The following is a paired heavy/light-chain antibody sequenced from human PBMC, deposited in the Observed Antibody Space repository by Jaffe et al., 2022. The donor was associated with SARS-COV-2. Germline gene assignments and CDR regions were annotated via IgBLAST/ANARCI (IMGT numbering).Light chain of an antibody. V-gene: IGLV1-51*01. CDR3: GTWDSDLSDGV. CDR1: SSNIGNNY. CDR2: DNN. J-gene: IGLJ2*01. Sequence: QSVLTQPPSVSAAPGQKVTISCSGSSSNIGNNYVSWYQQLPGTAPKLLIYDNNKRPSGIPDRFSGSKSGTSATLDITGLQTGDEADYYCGTWDSDLSDGVFGGGTKLTVL.
Heavy chain of an antibody. CDR1: GFTVSTNY. CDR2: IYRGSST. CDR3: ARGGHLLPLDV. J-gene: IGHJ6*02. V-gene: IGHV3-53*01. Sequence: EVQLVESGGGLVQPGGSLRLSCAASGFTVSTNYMTWVRQAPGKGLEWVSVIYRGSSTYYADSVGGRFTIARDNSKNTLYLQMNSLRAEDTAIYFCARGGHLLPLDVWGQGTTVTVSS.